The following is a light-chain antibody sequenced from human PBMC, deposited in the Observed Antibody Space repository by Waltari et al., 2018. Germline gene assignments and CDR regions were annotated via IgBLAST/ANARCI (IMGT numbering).Light chain of an antibody. CDR1: NIGSKN. CDR2: RDS. J-gene: IGLJ2*01. CDR3: LLSYSGARV. V-gene: IGLV3-9*01. Sequence: SYELTQPLSVSVALGQTARMTCGGNNIGSKNVHWYQQKPGQAPVRVIYRDSNRPSGIPGGFSGSNSGNTATLTISRAQAGDEAEYYYLLSYSGARVFGGGTKLTVL.